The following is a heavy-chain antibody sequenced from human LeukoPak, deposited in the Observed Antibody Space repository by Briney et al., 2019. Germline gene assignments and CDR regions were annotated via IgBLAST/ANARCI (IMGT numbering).Heavy chain of an antibody. CDR1: GYSFTSYW. V-gene: IGHV5-51*01. Sequence: GESLKISCKGSGYSFTSYWIGWVRQMPGKGLEWMGIIYPGDSDTRYSPSFQGQVTISADKSISTAYLQWSSLKASDTAMYYCATQYQLLQSSYYFDYWGQGTLVTVSS. CDR3: ATQYQLLQSSYYFDY. J-gene: IGHJ4*02. D-gene: IGHD2-2*01. CDR2: IYPGDSDT.